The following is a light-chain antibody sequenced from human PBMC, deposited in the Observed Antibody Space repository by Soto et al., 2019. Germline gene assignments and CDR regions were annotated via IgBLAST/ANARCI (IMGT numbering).Light chain of an antibody. CDR3: SSYTSRSTHV. Sequence: ALTASASVTVYIAVVFTTFRTGTSRDVGGYNYVSCDQRRPGEAPKRMRDDVSNRPSGVSNRFSGSKSGNTASLTISGLQAEDEADYYCSSYTSRSTHVFGTVSKVTV. J-gene: IGLJ1*01. CDR1: SRDVGGYNY. V-gene: IGLV2-14*01. CDR2: DVS.